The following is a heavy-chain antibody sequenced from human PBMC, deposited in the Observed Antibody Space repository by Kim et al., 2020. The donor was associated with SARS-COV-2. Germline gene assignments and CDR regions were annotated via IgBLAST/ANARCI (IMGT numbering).Heavy chain of an antibody. CDR2: ISGSGGST. Sequence: GGSLRLSCAASGFTFSSYAMSWVRQAPGKGLEWVSAISGSGGSTYYADSVKGRFTISRDNSKNTLYLQMNSLRAEDTAVYYCAKDVVVGRDQIAAAGSSFDLWGRGTLVTVSS. J-gene: IGHJ2*01. CDR1: GFTFSSYA. D-gene: IGHD6-13*01. V-gene: IGHV3-23*01. CDR3: AKDVVVGRDQIAAAGSSFDL.